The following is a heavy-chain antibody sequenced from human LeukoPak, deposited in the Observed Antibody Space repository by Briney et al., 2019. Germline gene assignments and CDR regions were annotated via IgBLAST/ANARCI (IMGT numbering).Heavy chain of an antibody. J-gene: IGHJ4*02. CDR2: IYYSGST. V-gene: IGHV4-34*01. CDR1: GGSFSGYY. CDR3: ARHTRVEHIVVSGTFDY. D-gene: IGHD2-21*01. Sequence: SETLSLTCAVYGGSFSGYYWSWIRQPPGKGLEWIGSIYYSGSTYYNPSLKCRVTISVDTSKNQFSLKLSSVTAADTAVYYCARHTRVEHIVVSGTFDYWGQGTLVTVSS.